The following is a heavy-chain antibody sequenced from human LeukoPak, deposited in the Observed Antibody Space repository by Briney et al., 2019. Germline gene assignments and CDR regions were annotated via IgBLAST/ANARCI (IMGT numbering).Heavy chain of an antibody. D-gene: IGHD3-9*01. CDR3: ARGGPAYYDILTGYYPYGMDV. CDR1: GFTFSSYE. Sequence: GGSVRLSCAASGFTFSSYEMNWVRQAPGKGLEWVSYINSSGSTIYYADTVKGRFTISRDNAKNSLYLQMNSLRAEDTAVYYCARGGPAYYDILTGYYPYGMDVWGKGTTVTVSS. J-gene: IGHJ6*04. CDR2: INSSGSTI. V-gene: IGHV3-48*03.